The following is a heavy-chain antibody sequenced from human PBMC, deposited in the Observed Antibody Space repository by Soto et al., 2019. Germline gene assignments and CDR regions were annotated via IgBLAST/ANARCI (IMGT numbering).Heavy chain of an antibody. CDR2: INHSGSA. Sequence: SETLSLTCAVYGGSFSGYYWSWIRQTPGKGLEWIGEINHSGSANYNPSLKSRVTISVHTSNSQFSLELSSVTAADTAVYYCARGLISGSQYSGGWHYFDSWGQGTQVTVSS. J-gene: IGHJ4*02. CDR1: GGSFSGYY. D-gene: IGHD1-26*01. V-gene: IGHV4-34*01. CDR3: ARGLISGSQYSGGWHYFDS.